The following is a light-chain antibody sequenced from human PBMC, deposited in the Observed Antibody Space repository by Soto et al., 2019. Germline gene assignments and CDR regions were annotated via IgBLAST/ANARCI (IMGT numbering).Light chain of an antibody. Sequence: EIVMTQSPATLSESPGERATLSCRASQSVSSNLAWYQQKPGQAPRLLIYDTSTRATGISARFSGSGSGTDFTLTISGLQSEDFAVYYCQQYKNWPPSWTFGQGTKVDSK. V-gene: IGKV3-15*01. CDR2: DTS. CDR1: QSVSSN. CDR3: QQYKNWPPSWT. J-gene: IGKJ1*01.